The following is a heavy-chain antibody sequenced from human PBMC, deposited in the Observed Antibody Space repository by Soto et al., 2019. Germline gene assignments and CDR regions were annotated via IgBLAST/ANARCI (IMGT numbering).Heavy chain of an antibody. V-gene: IGHV3-64D*08. J-gene: IGHJ3*02. CDR3: VKDQGLGGPTRNYAFDI. D-gene: IGHD3-16*01. CDR1: GFTFSSYA. CDR2: ISSNGGST. Sequence: GGSLRLSCSASGFTFSSYAMHWVRQAPGKGLEYVSAISSNGGSTYYADSVKGRFTISRDNSKNTLYLQMSSLRAEDTAVYYCVKDQGLGGPTRNYAFDIWGQGTMVTVSS.